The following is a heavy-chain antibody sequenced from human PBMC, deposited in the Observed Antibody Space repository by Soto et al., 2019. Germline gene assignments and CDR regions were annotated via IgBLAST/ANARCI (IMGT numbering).Heavy chain of an antibody. Sequence: QVQLQQWGAGLLKPSETLSLTCAVYGGSFSGYYWSWIRQPPGKGLEWIGEINPSGSTNYNPSRRSRVTMSVDTSKNQFSLKLSSVTAVDTAVYYCARGRPHYPILTGSMRLVWFDPWVQEPLVAVSS. J-gene: IGHJ5*02. CDR2: INPSGST. V-gene: IGHV4-34*01. CDR3: ARGRPHYPILTGSMRLVWFDP. D-gene: IGHD3-9*01. CDR1: GGSFSGYY.